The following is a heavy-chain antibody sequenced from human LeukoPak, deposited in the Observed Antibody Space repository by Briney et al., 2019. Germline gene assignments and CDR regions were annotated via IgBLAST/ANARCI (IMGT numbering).Heavy chain of an antibody. CDR2: IDPNSGGT. CDR3: ARGGSRNLYYYYGMDV. V-gene: IGHV1-2*02. CDR1: GYTFTDYY. D-gene: IGHD1-14*01. J-gene: IGHJ6*02. Sequence: ASVNVSCKASGYTFTDYYMQWVRQAPRQGLEWMGWIDPNSGGTNYPQKSQGRVTMPRDTSISTAYMDLSRLRSDDPAVYYCARGGSRNLYYYYGMDVWGQGTTVTVPS.